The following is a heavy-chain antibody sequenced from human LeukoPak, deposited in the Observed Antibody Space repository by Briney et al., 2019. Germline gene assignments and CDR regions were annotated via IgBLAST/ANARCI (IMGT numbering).Heavy chain of an antibody. CDR1: GYTFTSYS. CDR2: ISAYTGNT. D-gene: IGHD2-2*01. Sequence: ASVKVSCKASGYTFTSYSISWVRQAPGQGLEWMGWISAYTGNTNYAQKLQGRVTLTTDTSTSTAYMELRSLRSDDTAVYYCARDCTSTSCFYGMDVWGQGTTATVSS. CDR3: ARDCTSTSCFYGMDV. J-gene: IGHJ6*02. V-gene: IGHV1-18*01.